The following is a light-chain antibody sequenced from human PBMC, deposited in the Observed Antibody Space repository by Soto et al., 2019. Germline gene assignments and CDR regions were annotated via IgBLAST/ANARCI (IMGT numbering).Light chain of an antibody. V-gene: IGKV3-20*01. CDR2: HAS. CDR3: QQYGSSPWT. Sequence: DIVMPHSPLSLPVTPGERASISCRSSQIVSVKLAWYQQKPGQAPRLLIYHASARATGIPARFSGSGSGTDFTLTISRLESEDFAVYYCQQYGSSPWTFGQGTKVDI. CDR1: QIVSVK. J-gene: IGKJ1*01.